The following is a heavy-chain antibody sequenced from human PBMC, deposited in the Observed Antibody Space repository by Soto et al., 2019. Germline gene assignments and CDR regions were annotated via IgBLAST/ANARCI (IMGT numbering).Heavy chain of an antibody. J-gene: IGHJ4*02. D-gene: IGHD2-8*01. CDR3: ARNTAVPNTFRSRYFFDY. V-gene: IGHV4-61*01. CDR2: VYYSGTT. CDR1: GGSVSNKTYY. Sequence: QVQLQESGPGLLKPSETLSLTCSVSGGSVSNKTYYWSWIRQPPGKRLEWIGYVYYSGTTNYNPSLNSRVTISVDLSKNQFSMRLSSVTTADTALYYCARNTAVPNTFRSRYFFDYWGKGTLVTVYS.